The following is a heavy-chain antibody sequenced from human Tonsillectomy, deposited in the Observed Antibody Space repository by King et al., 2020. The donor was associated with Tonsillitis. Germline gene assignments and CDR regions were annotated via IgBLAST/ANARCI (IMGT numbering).Heavy chain of an antibody. Sequence: LQLQESGPGLVKPSETLSLTCTVSGGSISSSSYYWGWIRQPPGKGLEWIGSIYYSGSTYYNPSLKSRVTISVDTSKNQFSLKLSSVTAADTAVYYCARRRLYSSRWIGQGLIDYWGQGTLVTVSS. CDR1: GGSISSSSYY. CDR2: IYYSGST. CDR3: ARRRLYSSRWIGQGLIDY. J-gene: IGHJ4*02. V-gene: IGHV4-39*01. D-gene: IGHD6-13*01.